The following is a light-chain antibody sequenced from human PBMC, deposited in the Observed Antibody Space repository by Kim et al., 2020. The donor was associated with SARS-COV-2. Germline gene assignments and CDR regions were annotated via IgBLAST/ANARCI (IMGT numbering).Light chain of an antibody. V-gene: IGLV3-1*01. CDR3: QAWDSSTAEV. CDR2: QDS. J-gene: IGLJ3*02. CDR1: KLGYKY. Sequence: VSPGQTASIPCAGDKLGYKYSCWYQQKPGQSPVLVIYQDSQRPSGIPERFSGSNSGNTATLTISGTQSMDEADYYCQAWDSSTAEVFGGGTQLTVL.